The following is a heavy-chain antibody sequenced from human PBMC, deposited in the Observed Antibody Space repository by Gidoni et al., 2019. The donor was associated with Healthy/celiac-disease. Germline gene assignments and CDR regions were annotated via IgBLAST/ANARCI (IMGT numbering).Heavy chain of an antibody. V-gene: IGHV1-8*01. CDR3: ASDRWYKGAFDI. CDR2: MKPNSGNT. Sequence: QVQLVQSGAEVKKPGASVKFSCKASGYTFTSYDINWMRQATGQGLEWMGWMKPNSGNTGYEQKFQGRVTMTKNTSISTAYMELSSLRSEDTAVYYCASDRWYKGAFDIWGQGTMVTVSS. D-gene: IGHD6-13*01. CDR1: GYTFTSYD. J-gene: IGHJ3*02.